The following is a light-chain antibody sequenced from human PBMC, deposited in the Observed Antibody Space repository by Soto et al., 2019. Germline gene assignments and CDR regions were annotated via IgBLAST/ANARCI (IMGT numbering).Light chain of an antibody. V-gene: IGKV1-5*03. Sequence: DIVLTQSPSTLSGSVGERVTISCRASQTISSWLAWYQQKPEKAPKLLIYTASSSKSGLPSRFSGSGSATEFTLTISSLQPDDVATYYRQHYNSYSEAFGQGTKVDIK. CDR3: QHYNSYSEA. CDR2: TAS. CDR1: QTISSW. J-gene: IGKJ1*01.